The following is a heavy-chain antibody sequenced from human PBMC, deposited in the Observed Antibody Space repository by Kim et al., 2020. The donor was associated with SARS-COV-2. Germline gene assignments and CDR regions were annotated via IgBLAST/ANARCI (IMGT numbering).Heavy chain of an antibody. CDR2: IYYSGST. CDR1: GGSISSSSYY. J-gene: IGHJ6*03. V-gene: IGHV4-39*01. CDR3: ARQGVLGQYYYDSSGYYYYMDA. Sequence: SETLSLTCTVSGGSISSSSYYWGWIRQPPGKGLEWIGSIYYSGSTYYNPSLKSRVTISVDTSKNQFSLKLSSVTAADTAVYYCARQGVLGQYYYDSSGYYYYMDAWGKGTTVTVSS. D-gene: IGHD3-22*01.